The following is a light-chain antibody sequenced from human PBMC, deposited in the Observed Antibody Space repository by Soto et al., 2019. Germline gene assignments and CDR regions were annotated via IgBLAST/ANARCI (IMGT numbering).Light chain of an antibody. CDR1: SSDVGGYNF. CDR2: EVT. Sequence: QSALTQPPSASGSPGQSVAISCTGTSSDVGGYNFVSWYQQHPGKAPKLIIYEVTKRPSGVPDRFTGSKSDNTASLTVSGLKAEDEANYYCSSYAGVNNLVFGGGTKLTVL. J-gene: IGLJ3*02. V-gene: IGLV2-8*01. CDR3: SSYAGVNNLV.